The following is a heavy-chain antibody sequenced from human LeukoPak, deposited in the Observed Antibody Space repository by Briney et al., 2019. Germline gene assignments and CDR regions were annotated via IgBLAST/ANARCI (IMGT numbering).Heavy chain of an antibody. CDR3: ARDYSSSWYYFDY. D-gene: IGHD6-13*01. J-gene: IGHJ4*02. V-gene: IGHV1-18*01. CDR1: GYTFTSYA. Sequence: GASVKVSCKASGYTFTSYAMNWVRQAPGQGLEWMGWISAYNGNTNYVQKLQGRVTMTTDTSTSTAYMELRSLRSDDTAVYYCARDYSSSWYYFDYWGQGTLVTVSS. CDR2: ISAYNGNT.